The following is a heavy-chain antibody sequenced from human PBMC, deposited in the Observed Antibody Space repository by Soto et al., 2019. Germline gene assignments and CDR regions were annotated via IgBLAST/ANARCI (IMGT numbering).Heavy chain of an antibody. Sequence: QTGGSLRLSCAASGFTFSSYGMHWVRQAPGKXLEWVAVISYDGSNKYYADSVKGRFTISRDNSKNTLYLQMNSLRAEDTAVYYCAKDIGIAARPDYYYYGMDVWGQGTTVTVSS. D-gene: IGHD6-6*01. J-gene: IGHJ6*02. CDR1: GFTFSSYG. CDR3: AKDIGIAARPDYYYYGMDV. V-gene: IGHV3-30*18. CDR2: ISYDGSNK.